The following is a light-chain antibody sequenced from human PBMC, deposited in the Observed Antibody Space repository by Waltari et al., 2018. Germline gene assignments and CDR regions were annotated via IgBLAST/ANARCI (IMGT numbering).Light chain of an antibody. CDR1: QGISTH. Sequence: DIQLTQSPSFLSASVRDRVTITCRASQGISTHLAWYQQKPGKGPKLLIYAASTLQSDIPSRFSGSGSGTEFTLTISSLQSEDFATYYCLHLNNFPLSFGGWTKVELK. J-gene: IGKJ4*01. V-gene: IGKV1-9*01. CDR3: LHLNNFPLS. CDR2: AAS.